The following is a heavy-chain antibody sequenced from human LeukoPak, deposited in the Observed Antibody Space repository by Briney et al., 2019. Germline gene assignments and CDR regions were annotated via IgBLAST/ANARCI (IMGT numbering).Heavy chain of an antibody. D-gene: IGHD1-26*01. J-gene: IGHJ4*02. CDR1: GPTFSTYW. CDR2: INPDGSIR. Sequence: GGSLRLSCAASGPTFSTYWMHWVRQAPGKGLAWVARINPDGSIRTYANSVQGRVTISRDTAKDTLFLQMNSLRAEDTAVYYCAREARVGGALQYWGQGTPVTVSS. V-gene: IGHV3-74*03. CDR3: AREARVGGALQY.